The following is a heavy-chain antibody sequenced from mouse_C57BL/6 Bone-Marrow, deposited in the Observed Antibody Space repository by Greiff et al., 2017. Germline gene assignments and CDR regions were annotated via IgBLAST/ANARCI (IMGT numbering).Heavy chain of an antibody. J-gene: IGHJ3*01. V-gene: IGHV2-2*01. CDR1: GFSLTSYG. CDR3: ARNDGYFLAY. Sequence: VQLQQSGPGLVQPSQSLSITCTVSGFSLTSYGVHWVRQSPGKGLEWLGVLWSGGSTDYNAAFISRLSIRKDNSKSQVFFKMNSLQADDTAIYYCARNDGYFLAYWGQGTLVTVSA. D-gene: IGHD2-3*01. CDR2: LWSGGST.